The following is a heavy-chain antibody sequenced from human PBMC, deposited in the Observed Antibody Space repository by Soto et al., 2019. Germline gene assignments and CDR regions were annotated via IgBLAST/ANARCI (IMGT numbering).Heavy chain of an antibody. CDR3: ARQNGNYGRPYYFDY. V-gene: IGHV4-59*08. J-gene: IGHJ4*02. D-gene: IGHD4-17*01. CDR2: IYYSGST. CDR1: GGSISSYY. Sequence: SETLSLTCTVSGGSISSYYWSWIRQPPGKGLEWIGYIYYSGSTNYNPSLKSRVTISVDTSKNQFSLKLSSVTAADTAVYYCARQNGNYGRPYYFDYWGQGTLVTVSS.